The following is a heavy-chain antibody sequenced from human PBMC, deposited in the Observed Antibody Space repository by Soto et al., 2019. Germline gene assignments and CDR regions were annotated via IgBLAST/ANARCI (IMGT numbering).Heavy chain of an antibody. J-gene: IGHJ4*02. D-gene: IGHD2-15*01. CDR2: ITSGGRSI. Sequence: AGGSLRLSCTASGFTFSYYEMNWVRQAPGKGLEWVSYITSGGRSIYYADSVKGRFIISRDNAENSLYLQMNSLRPEDTAVYYCVRRMASPDQWGQGTLVTVSS. V-gene: IGHV3-48*03. CDR3: VRRMASPDQ. CDR1: GFTFSYYE.